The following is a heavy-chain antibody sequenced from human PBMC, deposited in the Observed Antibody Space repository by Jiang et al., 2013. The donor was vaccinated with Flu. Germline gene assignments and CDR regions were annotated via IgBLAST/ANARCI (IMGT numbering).Heavy chain of an antibody. V-gene: IGHV3-43*01. Sequence: QLLESGGVVVQPGGSLRLSCAASGFTFDDYTMHWVRQAPGKGLEWVSLISWDGGSTYYADSVKGRFTISRDNSKNSLYLQMNSLRTEDTALYYCGGYYYDSSGYFDYWGQGTLVTVSS. J-gene: IGHJ4*02. CDR2: ISWDGGST. CDR3: GGYYYDSSGYFDY. D-gene: IGHD3-22*01. CDR1: GFTFDDYT.